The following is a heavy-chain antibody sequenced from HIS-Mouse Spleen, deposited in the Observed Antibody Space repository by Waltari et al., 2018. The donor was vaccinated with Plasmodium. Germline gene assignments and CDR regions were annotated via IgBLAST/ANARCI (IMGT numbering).Heavy chain of an antibody. CDR3: AVGRWLQPRDY. V-gene: IGHV1-2*02. CDR2: VNPDSGGT. Sequence: QVQLVQSGAEVKKPGASVKVSCKASGYSFTGYYKPWGRQAPGQGLEWRGGVNPDSGGTNYAQKFQGRVTMTRDTSISTAYMELSRLRSDDTAVYYCAVGRWLQPRDYWGQGTLVTVSS. CDR1: GYSFTGYY. J-gene: IGHJ4*02. D-gene: IGHD5-12*01.